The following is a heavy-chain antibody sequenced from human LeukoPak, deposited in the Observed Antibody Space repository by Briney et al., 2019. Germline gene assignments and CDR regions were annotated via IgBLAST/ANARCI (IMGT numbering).Heavy chain of an antibody. CDR2: ISAYNGNT. Sequence: ASVKVSCKAPGYTFTSYGISWVRQAPGQGLEWMGWISAYNGNTNYAQKLQGRVTMTTDTSTSTAYMELRSLRSDDTAVYYCAVLELQLHELDYWGQGTLVTVSS. V-gene: IGHV1-18*01. D-gene: IGHD1-7*01. CDR3: AVLELQLHELDY. J-gene: IGHJ4*02. CDR1: GYTFTSYG.